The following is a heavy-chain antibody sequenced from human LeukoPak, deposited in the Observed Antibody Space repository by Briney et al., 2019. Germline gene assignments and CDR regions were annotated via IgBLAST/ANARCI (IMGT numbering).Heavy chain of an antibody. CDR2: ISSDGSDK. J-gene: IGHJ4*02. CDR1: GFIFSTYA. Sequence: PGRSLRLSCGASGFIFSTYAMHWVRQAPGKGLEWVAVISSDGSDKYYSDSVKGRFTISRDNSENTFYLQMNSLRAEDTAVYYCARDLIREGSIDYWGQGTLVTVSS. V-gene: IGHV3-30-3*01. CDR3: ARDLIREGSIDY. D-gene: IGHD2-15*01.